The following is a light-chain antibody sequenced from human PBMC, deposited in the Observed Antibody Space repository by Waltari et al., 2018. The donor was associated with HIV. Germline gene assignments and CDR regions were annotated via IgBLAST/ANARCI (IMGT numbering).Light chain of an antibody. J-gene: IGLJ2*01. CDR2: DVS. CDR3: SSYTSSSTPVV. Sequence: QSALTQPASVSGSPGQSITISCTGTSSDIGHYNYVSWYQQHPGKAPKLMIYDVSNRPSGVSNRFSGSKSGNTASLTISGLQAEDEADYYCSSYTSSSTPVVFGGGTKLTVL. CDR1: SSDIGHYNY. V-gene: IGLV2-14*01.